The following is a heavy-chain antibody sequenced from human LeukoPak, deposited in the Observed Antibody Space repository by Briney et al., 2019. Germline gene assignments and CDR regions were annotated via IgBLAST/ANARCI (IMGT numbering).Heavy chain of an antibody. J-gene: IGHJ3*02. D-gene: IGHD6-13*01. V-gene: IGHV1-2*02. CDR1: GYTFTGYY. Sequence: ASVKVSCKASGYTFTGYYMHWVRQAPGQGLEWMGWINPNSGGTNYAQKFQGRVTMTRDTSISTAYMELSRLRSDDTAVYYCARDGDSSSWFYGAFDIWGQGTMVTVSS. CDR3: ARDGDSSSWFYGAFDI. CDR2: INPNSGGT.